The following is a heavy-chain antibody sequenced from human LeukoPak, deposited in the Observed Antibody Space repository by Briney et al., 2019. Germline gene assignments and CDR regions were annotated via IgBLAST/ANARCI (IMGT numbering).Heavy chain of an antibody. V-gene: IGHV4-4*07. D-gene: IGHD2-2*02. CDR1: GGSISSYY. Sequence: SETLSLTCTVSGGSISSYYWSWIRQPAGKGLEWIGRIYTSGSTNYNPSLKSRVTMSVDTSKNQFSLKLSSVTAADTAAYYCARDKRLVVPAAIGYYYMDVWGKGTTVTVSS. J-gene: IGHJ6*03. CDR3: ARDKRLVVPAAIGYYYMDV. CDR2: IYTSGST.